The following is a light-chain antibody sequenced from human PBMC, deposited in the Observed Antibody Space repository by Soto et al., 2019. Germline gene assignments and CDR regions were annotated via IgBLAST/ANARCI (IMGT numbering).Light chain of an antibody. V-gene: IGLV2-23*02. CDR3: CSYAGSSTFV. CDR2: EVS. CDR1: SSDVGSYNL. Sequence: ALTQPASVSGSPGQSITISCTGTSSDVGSYNLVSWYQQHPGKAPKLMIYEVSKRPSGVSNRFSGSKSGNTASLTISGLQAEDEADYYCCSYAGSSTFVFGTGTKVTVL. J-gene: IGLJ1*01.